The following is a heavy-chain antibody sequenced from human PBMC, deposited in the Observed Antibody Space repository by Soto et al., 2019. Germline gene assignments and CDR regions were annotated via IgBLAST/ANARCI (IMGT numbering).Heavy chain of an antibody. CDR2: ISGSGGST. D-gene: IGHD3-22*01. CDR3: AKDPKYYDSSGYYYEAFDI. J-gene: IGHJ3*02. CDR1: GFTFSSYA. Sequence: GGSLRLSCAASGFTFSSYAMSWVRQAPGKGLEWVSAISGSGGSTYYADSVKGRFTISRDNSKNTLYLQMNSLRAEDTAVYYCAKDPKYYDSSGYYYEAFDIWGQGTMVTVSS. V-gene: IGHV3-23*01.